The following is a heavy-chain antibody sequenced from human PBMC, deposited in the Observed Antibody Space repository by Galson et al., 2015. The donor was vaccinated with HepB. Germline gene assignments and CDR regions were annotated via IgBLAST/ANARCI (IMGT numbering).Heavy chain of an antibody. Sequence: SVKVSCKASGYTFTSYYMHWVRQAPGQGLEWMGIINPSGGSTSYAQKLQGRVTMTRDTSTSTVYMELSSLRSEDTAVYYCARSPRGLLFFDYWGQGTLVTVSS. J-gene: IGHJ4*02. CDR3: ARSPRGLLFFDY. CDR1: GYTFTSYY. V-gene: IGHV1-46*04. CDR2: INPSGGST. D-gene: IGHD3-10*01.